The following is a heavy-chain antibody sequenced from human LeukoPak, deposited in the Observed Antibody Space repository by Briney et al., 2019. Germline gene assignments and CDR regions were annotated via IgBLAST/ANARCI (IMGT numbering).Heavy chain of an antibody. J-gene: IGHJ6*03. D-gene: IGHD6-6*01. CDR2: TYYRSKWYN. Sequence: KPSQTLSLTCAISGDSVSSNSAAWNWIRQSPSRGLEWLGRTYYRSKWYNDYAVSVKSRITINPDTSKNQFSLQLNSVTPEDTAVYYCARLLSLKDIAARPKYYYYMDVWGKGTTVTVSS. CDR1: GDSVSSNSAA. V-gene: IGHV6-1*01. CDR3: ARLLSLKDIAARPKYYYYMDV.